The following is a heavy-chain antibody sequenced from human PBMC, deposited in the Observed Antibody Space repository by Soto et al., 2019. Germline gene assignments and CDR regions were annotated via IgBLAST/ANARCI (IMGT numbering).Heavy chain of an antibody. J-gene: IGHJ3*01. Sequence: EVQLVESGGGLVKPGGSLRLSCAASGFTFSNAWMSWVRQAPGKRLEWVGRIKSKTDGGTTDYAAPVKGRFTISRDDSKNTMYLQTNSLNTEDSALYYCTRDRQLWGQGTMVTVSS. CDR3: TRDRQL. V-gene: IGHV3-15*01. D-gene: IGHD5-18*01. CDR1: GFTFSNAW. CDR2: IKSKTDGGTT.